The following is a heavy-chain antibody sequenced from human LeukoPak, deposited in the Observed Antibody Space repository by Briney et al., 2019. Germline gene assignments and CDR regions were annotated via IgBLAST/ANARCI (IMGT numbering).Heavy chain of an antibody. J-gene: IGHJ4*02. CDR3: AREGLVVNYFDY. CDR1: GGSFSGYY. V-gene: IGHV4-59*01. D-gene: IGHD2-15*01. CDR2: IYYSGST. Sequence: SETLSLTCAVYGGSFSGYYWSWIRQPPGKGLEWRGYIYYSGSTNYSPHLQSRVNISVATSKHQFSLKLRSVAAADTAVYYCAREGLVVNYFDYWGQGTLVTVSS.